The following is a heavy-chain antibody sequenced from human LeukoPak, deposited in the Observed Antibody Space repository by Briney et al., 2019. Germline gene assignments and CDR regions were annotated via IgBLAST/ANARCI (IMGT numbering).Heavy chain of an antibody. Sequence: SETLSLTCTVSGGSISSSSYYWGWIRQPPGKGLEWIGSIYYSRSTYYNPSLKSRVTISVDTSKNQFSLKLSSVTAADTAVYYCARVTTLYYYYYMDVWGKGTTVTISS. CDR3: ARVTTLYYYYYMDV. V-gene: IGHV4-39*07. D-gene: IGHD4-17*01. J-gene: IGHJ6*03. CDR1: GGSISSSSYY. CDR2: IYYSRST.